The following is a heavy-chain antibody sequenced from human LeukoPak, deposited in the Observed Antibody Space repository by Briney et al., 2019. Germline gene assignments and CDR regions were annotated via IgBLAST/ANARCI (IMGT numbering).Heavy chain of an antibody. CDR3: ARRFSTFEFFDY. V-gene: IGHV5-51*01. Sequence: PGESLKISCKGSVYSFTNYWIRWVRQTPGQSLEWMGIRYPGYSHTRYSPSFQGQVTISADKSLSTAYLQWSTLKASDTAMYYCARRFSTFEFFDYWGQGTLVTVSS. CDR2: RYPGYSHT. J-gene: IGHJ4*02. D-gene: IGHD2-2*01. CDR1: VYSFTNYW.